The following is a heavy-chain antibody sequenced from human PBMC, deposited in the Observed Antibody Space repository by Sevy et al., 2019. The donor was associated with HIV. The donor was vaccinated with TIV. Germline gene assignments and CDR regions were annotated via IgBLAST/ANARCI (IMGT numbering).Heavy chain of an antibody. V-gene: IGHV3-7*01. Sequence: GGSLRLSCAASGFSFSKYWMSWVRQAPGKGLEWVANIKEDGSQKNYLESVKGRFTISRDNAKNLLFLQMNNLRDDDTAVYYCARDPDILSGYPSHYFDYWGQGTLVTVSS. CDR2: IKEDGSQK. D-gene: IGHD3-9*01. CDR1: GFSFSKYW. J-gene: IGHJ4*02. CDR3: ARDPDILSGYPSHYFDY.